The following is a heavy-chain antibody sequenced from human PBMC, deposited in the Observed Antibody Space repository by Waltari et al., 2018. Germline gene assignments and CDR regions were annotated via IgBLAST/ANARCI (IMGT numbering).Heavy chain of an antibody. D-gene: IGHD2-8*02. V-gene: IGHV3-7*01. J-gene: IGHJ3*02. Sequence: EELLVESGGDLVHPGGSVRLSCAVSGFNLTAYWMGWVRQAPGKGLEWVANIKHDGSETNYVDSVKGRFTISRDNAKKSVYLQMNSLRADDTAIYFCARYEGHCIGDFCYFPDAFDTWGQGTMVTVSS. CDR1: GFNLTAYW. CDR3: ARYEGHCIGDFCYFPDAFDT. CDR2: IKHDGSET.